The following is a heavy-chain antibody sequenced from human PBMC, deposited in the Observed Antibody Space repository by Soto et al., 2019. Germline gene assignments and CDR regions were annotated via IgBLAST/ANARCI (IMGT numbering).Heavy chain of an antibody. CDR3: ARGVPVRFDY. CDR2: IYHSGST. D-gene: IGHD4-17*01. J-gene: IGHJ4*02. CDR1: GGSISSGGYS. Sequence: LSLTCAVSGGSISSGGYSWSWIRQPPGKGLEWIGYIYHSGSTYYNPSLKSRVTISVDRSKNQFSLKLSSVTAADTAVYYCARGVPVRFDYWGQGTLVTVSS. V-gene: IGHV4-30-2*01.